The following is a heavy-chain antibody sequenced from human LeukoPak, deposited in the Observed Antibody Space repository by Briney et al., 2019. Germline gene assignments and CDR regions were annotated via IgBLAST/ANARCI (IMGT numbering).Heavy chain of an antibody. CDR2: INHSGST. D-gene: IGHD3-16*02. J-gene: IGHJ4*02. CDR3: ARDLLDDYVWGSYPLD. V-gene: IGHV4-34*01. CDR1: GGSFSGYY. Sequence: SETLSLTCAVYGGSFSGYYWSWIRQPPGKGLEWIGEINHSGSTNYNPSLKSRVTISVDTSKNQFSLKLSSVTAADTAVYYCARDLLDDYVWGSYPLDWGQGTLVTVSS.